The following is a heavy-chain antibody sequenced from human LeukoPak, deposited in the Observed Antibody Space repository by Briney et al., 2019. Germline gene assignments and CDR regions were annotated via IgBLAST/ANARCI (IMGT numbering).Heavy chain of an antibody. Sequence: GGSLRLSCAASGFTFSSYAMHWVRQAPGKGLEYVSAISSNGGSTYYANSVKGRFTISRDNSKNTLYLQMGSLRAEDMAVYYCARSSGSYIEDVDYWGQGTLVTVSS. CDR3: ARSSGSYIEDVDY. J-gene: IGHJ4*02. CDR1: GFTFSSYA. CDR2: ISSNGGST. V-gene: IGHV3-64*01. D-gene: IGHD1-26*01.